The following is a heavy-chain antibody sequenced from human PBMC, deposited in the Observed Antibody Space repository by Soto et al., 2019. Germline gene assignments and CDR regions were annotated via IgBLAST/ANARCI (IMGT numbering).Heavy chain of an antibody. CDR1: GFTFSSYG. CDR3: AKDRQWLASHNWFDP. J-gene: IGHJ5*02. V-gene: IGHV3-30*18. CDR2: ISYDGSNK. D-gene: IGHD6-19*01. Sequence: QVQLVESGGGVVQPGRSLRLSCAASGFTFSSYGMHWVRQAPGKGLEWVAVISYDGSNKYYADSVKGRFTISRDNSKNTLYLQMNGLRAEDTAVYYCAKDRQWLASHNWFDPWGQGTLVTVAS.